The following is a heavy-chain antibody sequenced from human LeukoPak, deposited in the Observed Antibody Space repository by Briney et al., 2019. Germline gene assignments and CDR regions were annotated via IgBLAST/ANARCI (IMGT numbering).Heavy chain of an antibody. J-gene: IGHJ3*02. CDR2: IYHSGST. CDR1: GYSISSGYY. V-gene: IGHV4-38-2*02. CDR3: ARYGVAMDDAFDI. D-gene: IGHD3-3*01. Sequence: KPSETLSLTCTVSGYSISSGYYWGWIRQPPGKGLEWIGSIYHSGSTYYNPSLKNRVTISVDTYKNQFSLKLSSVTAADTAVYYCARYGVAMDDAFDIWGQGTMVTVSS.